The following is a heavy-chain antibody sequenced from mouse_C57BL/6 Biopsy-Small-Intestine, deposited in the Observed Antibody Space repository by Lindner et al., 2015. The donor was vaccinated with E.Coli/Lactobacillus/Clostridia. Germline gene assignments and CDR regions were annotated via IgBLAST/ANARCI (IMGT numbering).Heavy chain of an antibody. CDR3: ARRDYGSSSWFAY. V-gene: IGHV1-81*01. J-gene: IGHJ3*01. CDR1: GYTFTSYG. Sequence: VQLQESGAELARPGASVKLSCKASGYTFTSYGISWVKQRTGQGLEWIGEIYPRSGNNYYNEKFKGKATLTADKSSSTAYMELRSLTSEDSAVYFCARRDYGSSSWFAYWGQGTLVTVSA. D-gene: IGHD1-1*01. CDR2: IYPRSGNN.